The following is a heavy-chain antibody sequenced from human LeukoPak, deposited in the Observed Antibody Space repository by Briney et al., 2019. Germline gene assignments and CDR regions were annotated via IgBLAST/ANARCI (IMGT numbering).Heavy chain of an antibody. D-gene: IGHD4-17*01. V-gene: IGHV3-48*03. J-gene: IGHJ4*02. CDR3: ARDRLHYGEYEKTFDY. CDR1: GFTFSSYE. CDR2: ISSSGTTI. Sequence: GGSLRLSCAASGFTFSSYEMNWVRQAPGKGLEWISYISSSGTTIYYADSVKGRFTISRDNAKNSLYLQMNSLRAEDSAVYYCARDRLHYGEYEKTFDYWGQGTLVTVSS.